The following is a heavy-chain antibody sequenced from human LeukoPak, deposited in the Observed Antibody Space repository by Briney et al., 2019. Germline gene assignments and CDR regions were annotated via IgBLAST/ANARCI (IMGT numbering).Heavy chain of an antibody. CDR1: GDSISSGDSY. Sequence: SETLSLTCTVSGDSISSGDSYWSWIRQPPGKGLEWIGSIYYSGSTYYNPSLKSRLTTSVDTSKNQFSLKLSSVTAADTAVYYCARAGQYYFDSAGYFPDYWGQGTLVTVSS. V-gene: IGHV4-30-4*01. D-gene: IGHD3-22*01. CDR2: IYYSGST. CDR3: ARAGQYYFDSAGYFPDY. J-gene: IGHJ4*02.